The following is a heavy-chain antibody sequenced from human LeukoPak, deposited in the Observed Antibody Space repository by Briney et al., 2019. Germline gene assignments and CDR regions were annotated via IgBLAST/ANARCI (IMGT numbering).Heavy chain of an antibody. J-gene: IGHJ4*02. V-gene: IGHV3-74*01. CDR2: IKNDGSYT. Sequence: GGSLRLSCAASGFTFSSYAMSWIRQAPGKGPVWVARIKNDGSYTSYADSVKGRFTISRDDAKNTLYLQMSSLRAEDTAVYYCARDFDMGGTPGDDFDYWGRGTLVTVSS. D-gene: IGHD3-9*01. CDR1: GFTFSSYA. CDR3: ARDFDMGGTPGDDFDY.